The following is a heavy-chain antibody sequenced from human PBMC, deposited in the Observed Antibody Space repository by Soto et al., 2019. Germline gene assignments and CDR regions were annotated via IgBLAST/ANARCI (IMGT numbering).Heavy chain of an antibody. J-gene: IGHJ4*02. V-gene: IGHV4-34*01. CDR2: INHSGST. CDR3: ARAQFYYDILTGYYKAYYFDY. Sequence: PSETLSLTCAVYGGSFSGYYCSWIRQPPGKGLEWIGEINHSGSTNYNPSLKSRVTISVDTSKNQFSLKLSSVTAADTAVYYCARAQFYYDILTGYYKAYYFDYWGQGTLVTVSS. CDR1: GGSFSGYY. D-gene: IGHD3-9*01.